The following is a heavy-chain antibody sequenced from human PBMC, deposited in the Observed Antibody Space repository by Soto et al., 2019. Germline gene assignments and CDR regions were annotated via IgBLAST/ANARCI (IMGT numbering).Heavy chain of an antibody. J-gene: IGHJ6*02. CDR2: INPNSGGT. Sequence: ASVKVSCKASGYTFTGYYMHWVRQAPGQGLEWMGWINPNSGGTNYAQKFQGWVTMTRDTSISTAYMELSRLRSDDTAVYYCVRRYDFHYYYGMDVWGQGTTVTVSS. CDR1: GYTFTGYY. CDR3: VRRYDFHYYYGMDV. V-gene: IGHV1-2*04. D-gene: IGHD3-3*01.